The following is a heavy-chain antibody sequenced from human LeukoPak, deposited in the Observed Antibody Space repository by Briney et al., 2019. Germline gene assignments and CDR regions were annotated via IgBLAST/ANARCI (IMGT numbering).Heavy chain of an antibody. J-gene: IGHJ4*02. CDR2: IYSGGRT. CDR1: ESXVENYY. D-gene: IGHD3-16*01. Sequence: GGSLRLSCVVSESXVENYYMTWVRQAPGKGLQWVAVIYSGGRTYYGNSARGRFTISSDNAMNTSSLQMDNLKVEDTALYYCATTTYDSAKRSDYWGRGTLVTVSS. V-gene: IGHV3-53*01. CDR3: ATTTYDSAKRSDY.